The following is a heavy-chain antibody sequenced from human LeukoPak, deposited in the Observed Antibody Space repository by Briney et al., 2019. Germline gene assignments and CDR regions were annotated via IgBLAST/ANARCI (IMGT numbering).Heavy chain of an antibody. V-gene: IGHV3-23*01. CDR2: ISGSGGST. CDR1: GFTFSSYA. J-gene: IGHJ6*02. Sequence: GGSLTLSCAASGFTFSSYAMSWVRQAPGKGLEWVSAISGSGGSTYYADSVKGRFTSSRDNSKNTLYLQMNSLRAEDTAVYYCAKDYYDSSGYPLTSSYYGMHVWGQGTAVTVSS. D-gene: IGHD3-22*01. CDR3: AKDYYDSSGYPLTSSYYGMHV.